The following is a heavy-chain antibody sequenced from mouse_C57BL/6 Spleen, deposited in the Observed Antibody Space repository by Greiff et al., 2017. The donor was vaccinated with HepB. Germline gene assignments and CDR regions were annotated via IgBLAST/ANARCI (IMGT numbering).Heavy chain of an antibody. CDR3: ARGDYYGSGDWYFDV. CDR2: RSYDGSN. Sequence: VQLKESGPGLVKPSQSLSLTCSVTGYSITSGYYWNWIRQFPGNKLEWMGYRSYDGSNNYNPSLKNRISITRDTSKNQFFLKLNSVTTEDTATYYCARGDYYGSGDWYFDVWGTGTTVTVSS. D-gene: IGHD1-1*01. J-gene: IGHJ1*03. V-gene: IGHV3-6*01. CDR1: GYSITSGYY.